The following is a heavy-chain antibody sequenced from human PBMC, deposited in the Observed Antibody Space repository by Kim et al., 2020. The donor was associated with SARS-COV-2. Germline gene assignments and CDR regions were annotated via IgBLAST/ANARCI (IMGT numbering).Heavy chain of an antibody. Sequence: THYNPSLKSRVTISVDTSKNQFSLKLSSVTAADTAVYYCARHGGYAPFDYWGQGTLVTVSS. J-gene: IGHJ4*02. D-gene: IGHD5-12*01. CDR3: ARHGGYAPFDY. V-gene: IGHV4-39*01. CDR2: T.